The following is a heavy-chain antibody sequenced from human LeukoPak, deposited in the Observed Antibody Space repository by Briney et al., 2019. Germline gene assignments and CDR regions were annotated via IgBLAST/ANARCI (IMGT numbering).Heavy chain of an antibody. CDR2: IKQDGSEK. D-gene: IGHD3-10*01. CDR3: ARVIITTGGFDYGMDV. J-gene: IGHJ6*02. V-gene: IGHV3-7*04. Sequence: PGGPLRLSCAASGFTYSSYRMIWVRQAPGKGVEGVANIKQDGSEKYYVDSVKGRFTISRDNAKNSLYLQMNSLRAEYTAVYYCARVIITTGGFDYGMDVWGQGTTVTVSS. CDR1: GFTYSSYR.